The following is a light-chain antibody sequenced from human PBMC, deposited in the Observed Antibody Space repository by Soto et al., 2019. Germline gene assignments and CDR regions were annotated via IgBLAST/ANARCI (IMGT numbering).Light chain of an antibody. CDR2: GAS. CDR1: QSVSSSN. J-gene: IGKJ5*01. Sequence: EIVLTQSPGTLSLSPGERATLSCRASQSVSSSNLAWYQQKPGQAPRLLIYGASTRATGIPARFSGSGSGTEFTLTISSLQPEDFATYYCQQLNTYPITFGQGTRLENK. CDR3: QQLNTYPIT. V-gene: IGKV3D-7*01.